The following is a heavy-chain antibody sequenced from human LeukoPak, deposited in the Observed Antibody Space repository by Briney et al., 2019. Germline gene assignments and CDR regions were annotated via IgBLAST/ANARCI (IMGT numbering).Heavy chain of an antibody. V-gene: IGHV3-30*18. CDR3: AKDLGRYCSGGSCYSAGY. D-gene: IGHD2-15*01. CDR2: ISYDGSNK. Sequence: XGMRWVRQAPGXGLGXVAVISYDGSNKYYADSVKGRFTISRDNSKNTLYLQMNSLRAEDTAVYYCAKDLGRYCSGGSCYSAGYWGQGTLVTVSS. J-gene: IGHJ4*02. CDR1: XG.